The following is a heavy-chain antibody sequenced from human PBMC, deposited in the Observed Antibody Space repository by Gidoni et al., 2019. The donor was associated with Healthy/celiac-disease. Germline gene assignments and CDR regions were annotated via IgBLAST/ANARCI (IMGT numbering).Heavy chain of an antibody. CDR2: IDPSDSYT. CDR3: ASAGGVYAFEI. CDR1: GHRFSSYW. Sequence: EVQLVQSGTAVKKPGESLRLPCTGSGHRFSSYWIIWVRQMPGKGLEWMGKIDPSDSYTNYSPSFQGHVTISADKSISTAYLQWSSLKASDTAMYYCASAGGVYAFEIWGQGTMVTVSS. J-gene: IGHJ3*02. D-gene: IGHD3-10*01. V-gene: IGHV5-10-1*01.